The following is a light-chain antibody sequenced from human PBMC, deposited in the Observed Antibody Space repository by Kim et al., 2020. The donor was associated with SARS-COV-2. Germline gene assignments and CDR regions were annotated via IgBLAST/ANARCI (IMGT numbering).Light chain of an antibody. Sequence: FTLSSSASHSNLANTSSALYQPLPGTAPPLLIYDNDTRPSGIPARFSGSKSGTSATLGLTGLQTGDEADYYCGTWDSSLSAVVFGGGTQLTVL. V-gene: IGLV1-51*01. J-gene: IGLJ2*01. CDR3: GTWDSSLSAVV. CDR1: HSNLANTS. CDR2: DND.